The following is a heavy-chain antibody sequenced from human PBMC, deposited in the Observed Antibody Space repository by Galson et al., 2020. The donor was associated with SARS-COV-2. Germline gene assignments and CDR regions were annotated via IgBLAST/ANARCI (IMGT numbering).Heavy chain of an antibody. D-gene: IGHD6-13*01. CDR3: ARDGLYLTDVAAAA. CDR1: GFTFSSYW. J-gene: IGHJ5*02. Sequence: GGSLRLSCAASGFTFSSYWMSWVRQAPGKGLEWVANIKQDGSEKYYVDSVKGRFTISRDNAKNSLYLQMNSLRAEDTAVYYCARDGLYLTDVAAAAWGQGTLVTVSS. CDR2: IKQDGSEK. V-gene: IGHV3-7*03.